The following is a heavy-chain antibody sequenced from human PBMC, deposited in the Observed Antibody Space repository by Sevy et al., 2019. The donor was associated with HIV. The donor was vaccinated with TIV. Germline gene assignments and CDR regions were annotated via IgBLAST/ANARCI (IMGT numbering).Heavy chain of an antibody. Sequence: GASLKISCQGSGYSFTNYWIGWVRQMPGKGLAWMGIIYPGDSDTRYSRSFQGQVTISADKSISTAYLQWISPKASETAMYYWARETRPRAAAATGAFDIWGQGTMVTVSS. CDR1: GYSFTNYW. J-gene: IGHJ3*02. CDR3: ARETRPRAAAATGAFDI. V-gene: IGHV5-51*01. D-gene: IGHD6-13*01. CDR2: IYPGDSDT.